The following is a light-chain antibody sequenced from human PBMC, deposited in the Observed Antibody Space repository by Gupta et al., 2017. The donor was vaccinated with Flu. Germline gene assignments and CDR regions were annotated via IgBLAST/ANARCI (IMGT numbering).Light chain of an antibody. Sequence: GDRVTITCRARQTLSSYVNWYQQKPGKAPKLLIYAASSLQSGVPSRFSGSGSGTDFTLTVSSLQPDDVATYYCQQNYSTPLTFGGRTKVEIK. CDR2: AAS. CDR3: QQNYSTPLT. J-gene: IGKJ4*01. V-gene: IGKV1-39*01. CDR1: QTLSSY.